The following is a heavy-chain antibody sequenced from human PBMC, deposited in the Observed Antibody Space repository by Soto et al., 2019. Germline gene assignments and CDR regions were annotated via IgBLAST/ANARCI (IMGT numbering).Heavy chain of an antibody. CDR2: TYFRSKWYN. D-gene: IGHD5-12*01. CDR1: GDRVSSNTAS. J-gene: IGHJ5*02. CDR3: AKGDNLGPKTGYAFDP. V-gene: IGHV6-1*01. Sequence: SQTLSLTCASSGDRVSSNTASWNWIRQSPSRGLEWLGRTYFRSKWYNDYAVSVKSRIIINPDTSNNQFSLQLNSVTPEDTAVYFXAKGDNLGPKTGYAFDPWGQGIMVTVSS.